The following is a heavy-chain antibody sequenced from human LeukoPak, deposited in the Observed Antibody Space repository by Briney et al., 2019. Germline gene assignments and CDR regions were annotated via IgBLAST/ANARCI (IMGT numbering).Heavy chain of an antibody. CDR2: IYYSGST. V-gene: IGHV4-39*01. J-gene: IGHJ4*02. Sequence: PSETLSLTCTVSGGSISSSSYYWGWIRQPPGKGLEWIGSIYYSGSTYYNPSLKSRVTISVDTSKNQFSLKLSSVTAADTAVYYCARHPYRNYFDYWGQGTLVTVSS. D-gene: IGHD2-2*01. CDR1: GGSISSSSYY. CDR3: ARHPYRNYFDY.